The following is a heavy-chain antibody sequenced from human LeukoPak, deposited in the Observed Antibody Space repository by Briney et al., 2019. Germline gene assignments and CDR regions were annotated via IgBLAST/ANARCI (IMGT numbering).Heavy chain of an antibody. J-gene: IGHJ4*02. V-gene: IGHV4-30-2*01. CDR2: IYHSGST. Sequence: TSQTLSLTCTVCGGSISSGGYYWSWIRQPPGKGLEWIGYIYHSGSTYYNPSLKSRVTISVDRSKNQFSLKLSSVTAADTAVYYCARHLNRIVGALVGWGQGTLVTVSS. CDR1: GGSISSGGYY. D-gene: IGHD1-26*01. CDR3: ARHLNRIVGALVG.